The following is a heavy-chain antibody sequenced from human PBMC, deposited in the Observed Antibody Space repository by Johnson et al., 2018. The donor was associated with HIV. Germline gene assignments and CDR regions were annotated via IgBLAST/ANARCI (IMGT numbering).Heavy chain of an antibody. CDR3: ARVGVSGYDLAAFDI. D-gene: IGHD5-12*01. Sequence: QVQLVESGGGLVQPGGSLRLSCAASGFTFSSYAMHWVRQAPGKGLEWVAVISYDGSKESYVDSVKGRFNLSRDSSKNTLYLQMNSLRAEDTAVYYCARVGVSGYDLAAFDIWGQGTMVTVSS. J-gene: IGHJ3*02. V-gene: IGHV3-30-3*01. CDR1: GFTFSSYA. CDR2: ISYDGSKE.